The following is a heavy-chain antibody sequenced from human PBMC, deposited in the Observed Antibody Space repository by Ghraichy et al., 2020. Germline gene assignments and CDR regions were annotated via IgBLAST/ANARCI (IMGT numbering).Heavy chain of an antibody. Sequence: GGSLRLSCAASRFTFSSYAMTWVRQAPGKGLEWVSVISGSGGSTYYADSVKGRFTISRDNSKNTLYLQMNSLRAEDTAVYYCAKGGNYASNALDVWGQGSTVTVSS. D-gene: IGHD3-16*01. CDR3: AKGGNYASNALDV. CDR1: RFTFSSYA. J-gene: IGHJ6*02. CDR2: ISGSGGST. V-gene: IGHV3-23*01.